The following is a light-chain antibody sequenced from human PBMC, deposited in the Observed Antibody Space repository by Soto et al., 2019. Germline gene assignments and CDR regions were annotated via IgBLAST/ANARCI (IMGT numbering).Light chain of an antibody. CDR2: GAS. CDR1: QSISSTF. CDR3: QQYESSWT. Sequence: EIVLTQSPGTLSLSPGEGATLSCRASQSISSTFLAWYQHKPGQAPRVLIYGASRRAAGIPDRFSGSGSGTDFTLTISRLEPEDFAVYYWQQYESSWTFGPGTKVEMK. V-gene: IGKV3-20*01. J-gene: IGKJ1*01.